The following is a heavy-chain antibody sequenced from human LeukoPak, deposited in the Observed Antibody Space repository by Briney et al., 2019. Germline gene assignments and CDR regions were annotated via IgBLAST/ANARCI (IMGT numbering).Heavy chain of an antibody. CDR2: INHSGST. Sequence: PSETLSLTCAVYGGSFSGYYWSWIRQPPGKGLEWIGEINHSGSTNYNPSLKSRVTISVDTSKNQFSLKLSSVTAADTAVYYCARVGGYDFEGDHWFDPWGQGTLVTVSS. V-gene: IGHV4-34*01. J-gene: IGHJ5*02. D-gene: IGHD5-12*01. CDR1: GGSFSGYY. CDR3: ARVGGYDFEGDHWFDP.